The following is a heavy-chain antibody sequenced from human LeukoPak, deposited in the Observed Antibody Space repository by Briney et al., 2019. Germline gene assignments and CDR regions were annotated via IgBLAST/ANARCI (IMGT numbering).Heavy chain of an antibody. Sequence: ASVKVSCKASGYTFTGYYMHWVRQAPGQGLEWMGWISAYNGNTNYAQKLQGRVTMTTDTSTSTAYMELRSLRSDDTAVYYCALDSSGWYYYFDYWGQGTLVTVSS. J-gene: IGHJ4*02. D-gene: IGHD6-19*01. V-gene: IGHV1-18*04. CDR2: ISAYNGNT. CDR3: ALDSSGWYYYFDY. CDR1: GYTFTGYY.